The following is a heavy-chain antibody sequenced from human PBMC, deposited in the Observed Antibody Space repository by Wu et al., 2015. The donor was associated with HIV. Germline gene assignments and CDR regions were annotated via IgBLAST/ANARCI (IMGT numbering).Heavy chain of an antibody. CDR2: IAPIGSP. CDR1: GGTFGSYT. J-gene: IGHJ5*02. CDR3: ARGGGPGKEFDP. D-gene: IGHD2-15*01. Sequence: QVQLVQSGTEVKKPGSSVKVSCKASGGTFGSYTINWVRQAPGQGLEWMGRIAPIGSPKYAQKFQGRLIISADGSTNIVYMELSSLRSEDTAVYYCARGGGPGKEFDPWGQGTLVTVSS. V-gene: IGHV1-69*11.